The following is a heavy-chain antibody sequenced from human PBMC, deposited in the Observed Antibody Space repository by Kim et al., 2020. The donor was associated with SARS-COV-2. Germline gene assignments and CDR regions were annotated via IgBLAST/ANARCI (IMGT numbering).Heavy chain of an antibody. V-gene: IGHV3-30*18. D-gene: IGHD1-26*01. Sequence: GGSLRLSCAASGFTFSSYGMHWVRQAPGKGLEWVAVISYDGSNKYYADSVKGRFTISRDNSKNTLYLQMNSLRAEDTAVYYCAKDRHSGATTVEDYWGQGTLVTVSS. CDR3: AKDRHSGATTVEDY. CDR2: ISYDGSNK. CDR1: GFTFSSYG. J-gene: IGHJ4*02.